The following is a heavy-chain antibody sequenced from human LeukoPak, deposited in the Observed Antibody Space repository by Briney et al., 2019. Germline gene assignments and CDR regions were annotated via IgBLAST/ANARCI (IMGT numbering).Heavy chain of an antibody. J-gene: IGHJ4*02. Sequence: GGSLRLSCAASGFTFSSYGVHWVRQAPGKGLEWMANIKQDGSQTYYVDSVKGRFTISRDNAKNSLYLQMNSVRAEDTALYYCARKGLPDYWGQGTLVTVSS. CDR3: ARKGLPDY. CDR2: IKQDGSQT. V-gene: IGHV3-7*01. CDR1: GFTFSSYG.